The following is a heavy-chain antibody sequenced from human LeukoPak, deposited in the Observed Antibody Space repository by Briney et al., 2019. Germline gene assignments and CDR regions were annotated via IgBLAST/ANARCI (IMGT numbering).Heavy chain of an antibody. J-gene: IGHJ4*02. CDR2: ISYDGSNK. Sequence: GGSLRLSCAASGFTSSSHAMHWVRQAPGKGLEWVAVISYDGSNKYYADSVKGRFTISRDNSKNTLYLQMNSLRAEDTAVYYCARDFSSYYANSAYYGDTWFDYWGQGTLVTVSS. V-gene: IGHV3-30*04. CDR1: GFTSSSHA. D-gene: IGHD3-22*01. CDR3: ARDFSSYYANSAYYGDTWFDY.